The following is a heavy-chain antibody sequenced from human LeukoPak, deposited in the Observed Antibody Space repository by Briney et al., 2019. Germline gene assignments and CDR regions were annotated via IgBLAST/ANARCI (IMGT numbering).Heavy chain of an antibody. J-gene: IGHJ6*02. CDR2: IYSGGST. CDR1: GFTVSSNY. Sequence: GGSLRLSCAASGFTVSSNYMSWVRQAPGKGLEWVSVIYSGGSTYYADSVKGRFTISRDNSKNTLYLQMNSLRAEDTAVYYCARDYWYSSPFYYYGMDVWGQGTTVTVSS. CDR3: ARDYWYSSPFYYYGMDV. V-gene: IGHV3-66*01. D-gene: IGHD6-19*01.